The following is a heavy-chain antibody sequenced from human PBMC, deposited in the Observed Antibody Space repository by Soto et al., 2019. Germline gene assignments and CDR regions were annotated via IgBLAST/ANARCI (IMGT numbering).Heavy chain of an antibody. Sequence: SETLSLTRTVSGGSICSSSYYCGWIRQPPGKGLEWIGSIYYSGSTYYNPSLKSRVTISVDTSKNQFSLKLSSVTAADTAVYYCARRVFGDCSGGSCYPGTFDYWGQGTLVTVSS. CDR1: GGSICSSSYY. CDR3: ARRVFGDCSGGSCYPGTFDY. CDR2: IYYSGST. D-gene: IGHD2-15*01. J-gene: IGHJ4*02. V-gene: IGHV4-39*01.